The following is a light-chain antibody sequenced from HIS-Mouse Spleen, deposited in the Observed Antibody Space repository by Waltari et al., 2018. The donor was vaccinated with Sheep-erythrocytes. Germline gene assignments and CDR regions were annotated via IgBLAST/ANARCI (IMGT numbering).Light chain of an antibody. CDR1: QSISSW. V-gene: IGKV1-5*03. Sequence: DIQMTQSPSTLSASVGDRVTITCRASQSISSWLAWYQPKPGKAPKLLIYKASSLERWVPSRFSGSGSGTEFTLTISSLQPDDFATYYCQQYNSYSWTFGQGTKLEIK. CDR2: KAS. J-gene: IGKJ1*01. CDR3: QQYNSYSWT.